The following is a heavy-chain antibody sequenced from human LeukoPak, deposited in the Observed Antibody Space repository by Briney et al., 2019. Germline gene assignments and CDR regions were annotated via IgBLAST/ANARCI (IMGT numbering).Heavy chain of an antibody. D-gene: IGHD5-18*01. Sequence: SETLSLTCAVYGGSFSGYYWSWIRQPPGKGLEWIGEINHSGSTNYNLSLKSRVTISVDTSKNQFSLKLSSVTAADTAVYYCARGRAMVIYWGQGTLVTVSS. CDR2: INHSGST. J-gene: IGHJ4*02. V-gene: IGHV4-34*01. CDR3: ARGRAMVIY. CDR1: GGSFSGYY.